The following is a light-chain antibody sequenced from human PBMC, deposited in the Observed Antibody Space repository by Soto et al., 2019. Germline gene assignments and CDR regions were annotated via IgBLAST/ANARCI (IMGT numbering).Light chain of an antibody. CDR1: QSLLYSNGYNY. CDR2: LSS. Sequence: DIEMTQSPVSLTVTPGEPASFSCRSSQSLLYSNGYNYLDWYLQKPGQSPQLLIYLSSNRASGVPDRFSGSGSGTDFTLTISSLQPEDFATYYCQKSYSTPVTFGQGTKVEIK. J-gene: IGKJ1*01. CDR3: QKSYSTPVT. V-gene: IGKV2-28*01.